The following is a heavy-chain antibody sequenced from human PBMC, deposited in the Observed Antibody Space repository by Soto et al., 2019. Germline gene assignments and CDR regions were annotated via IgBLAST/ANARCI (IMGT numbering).Heavy chain of an antibody. D-gene: IGHD3-9*01. CDR2: INPNSGGT. V-gene: IGHV1-2*04. CDR3: AFLPYYDILTGYYTHLIDYGMDV. Sequence: ASVKVSCKASGYTFTGYYMHWVRQAPGQGLEWMGWINPNSGGTNYAQKFQGWVTMTRDTSISTAYMELSSLRAEDTAVYYCAFLPYYDILTGYYTHLIDYGMDVWGQGTTVTVSS. J-gene: IGHJ6*02. CDR1: GYTFTGYY.